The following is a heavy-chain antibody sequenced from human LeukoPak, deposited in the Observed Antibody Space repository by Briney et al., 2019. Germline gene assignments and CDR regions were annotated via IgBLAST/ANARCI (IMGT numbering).Heavy chain of an antibody. CDR2: IIPIFGTA. CDR3: ARDGGYSSGWYEGNWFDP. CDR1: GGTFSSYA. V-gene: IGHV1-69*13. Sequence: GASVKVSCKASGGTFSSYAISWVRQAPGQGLERMGGIIPIFGTANYAQKFQGRVTITADESTSTAYMELSSLRSEDTAVYYCARDGGYSSGWYEGNWFDPWGQGTLVTVSS. J-gene: IGHJ5*02. D-gene: IGHD6-19*01.